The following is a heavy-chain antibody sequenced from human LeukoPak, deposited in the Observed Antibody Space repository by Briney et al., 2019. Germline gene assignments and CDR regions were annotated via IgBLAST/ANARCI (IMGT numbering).Heavy chain of an antibody. J-gene: IGHJ6*02. V-gene: IGHV1-69*13. D-gene: IGHD2-15*01. CDR1: GGTFSSYA. CDR2: IIPIFGTA. CDR3: ARDPGYSYYYSMDV. Sequence: ASVKVSCKASGGTFSSYAISWVRQAPGQGLERMGGIIPIFGTANYAQKFQGRVTITADESTSTAYMELSSLRSEDTAVYYCARDPGYSYYYSMDVWGQGTTVTVSS.